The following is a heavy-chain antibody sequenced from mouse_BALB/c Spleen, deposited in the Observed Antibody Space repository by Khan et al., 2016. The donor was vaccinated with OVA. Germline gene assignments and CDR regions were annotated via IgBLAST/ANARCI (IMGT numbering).Heavy chain of an antibody. J-gene: IGHJ3*01. CDR1: GYTFTNYD. D-gene: IGHD2-13*01. V-gene: IGHV1S136*01. CDR3: ASDASICDCSFPY. CDR2: INPDNAGT. Sequence: VQLQQSGPELVEPGASVKMSCKASGYTFTNYDIHWVKQNPGQGLEWIGYINPDNAGTRYNEKFKDKATLTSDISSTTAYMELLSLTSEDSSVYSWASDASICDCSFPYWGQGTLVTVSA.